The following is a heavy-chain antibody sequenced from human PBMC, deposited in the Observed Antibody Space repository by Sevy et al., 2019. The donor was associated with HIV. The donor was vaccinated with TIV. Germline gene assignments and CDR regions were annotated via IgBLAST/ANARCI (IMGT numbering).Heavy chain of an antibody. CDR3: ARLISHDGDRYYLDY. CDR1: GFTFSNYD. D-gene: IGHD2-21*02. V-gene: IGHV3-30-3*01. Sequence: GGSLRLSCAASGFTFSNYDMHWVRQAPGKGLEWVAVISHDGNYKNYADSVKVRFTISRDDFKNTLYLQMSSLRPEDTAVYFCARLISHDGDRYYLDYWGQGALVTVSS. CDR2: ISHDGNYK. J-gene: IGHJ4*02.